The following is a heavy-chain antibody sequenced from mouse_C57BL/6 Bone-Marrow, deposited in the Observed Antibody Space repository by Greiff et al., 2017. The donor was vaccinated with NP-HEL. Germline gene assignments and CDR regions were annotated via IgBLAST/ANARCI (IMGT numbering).Heavy chain of an antibody. CDR2: ISNLAYSI. Sequence: EVKVEESGGGLVQPGGSLKLSCAASGFTFSDYGMAWVRQAPRKGPEWVAFISNLAYSIYYADTVTGRFTISRENAKNTLYLARSSLRSEDTAMYYCARQGITTVVATGAMDYWGQGTSVTVSS. D-gene: IGHD1-1*01. CDR1: GFTFSDYG. CDR3: ARQGITTVVATGAMDY. J-gene: IGHJ4*01. V-gene: IGHV5-15*04.